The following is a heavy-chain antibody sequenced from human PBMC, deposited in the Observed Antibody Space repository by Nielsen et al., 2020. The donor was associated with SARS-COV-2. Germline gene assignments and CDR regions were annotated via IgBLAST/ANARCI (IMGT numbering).Heavy chain of an antibody. CDR1: GYTFNKYA. J-gene: IGHJ6*02. Sequence: ASVKVSCKPSGYTFNKYALHWVRQAPGQSLVWMGWINAGVDRTKYSQKFQGRVTITTDTPATTTYMELSSLTSEDSAVYYCARFGYYDSSGLDVWGQGTTVTVSS. V-gene: IGHV1-3*01. CDR2: INAGVDRT. D-gene: IGHD3-22*01. CDR3: ARFGYYDSSGLDV.